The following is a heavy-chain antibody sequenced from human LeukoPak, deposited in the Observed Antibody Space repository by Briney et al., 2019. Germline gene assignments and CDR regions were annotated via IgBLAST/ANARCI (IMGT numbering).Heavy chain of an antibody. V-gene: IGHV4-59*01. J-gene: IGHJ4*02. CDR1: GGSINSYY. Sequence: PSETLSLTCTVSGGSINSYYWSWIRQPPGKGLEWIGSISYSGSTNYNPSLKSRVTISLDTSKTKFFLKLSSVTAADTALYYCTRGDANRGQGTLVTVSS. CDR3: TRGDAN. CDR2: ISYSGST. D-gene: IGHD1-14*01.